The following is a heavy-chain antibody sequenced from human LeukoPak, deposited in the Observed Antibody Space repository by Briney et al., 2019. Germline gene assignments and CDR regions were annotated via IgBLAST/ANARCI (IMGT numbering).Heavy chain of an antibody. Sequence: SETLSLTCTVSGGSISSSSYYWGWIRQPPGKGLEWIGSIYYSGSNYYNPSLKSRVTISVDTSKNQFSLKLSSVTAADTAVYYCARLTHYYDSSGYYYLNYYYYYMDVWGKGTTVTVSS. CDR3: ARLTHYYDSSGYYYLNYYYYYMDV. D-gene: IGHD3-22*01. CDR2: IYYSGSN. V-gene: IGHV4-39*01. CDR1: GGSISSSSYY. J-gene: IGHJ6*03.